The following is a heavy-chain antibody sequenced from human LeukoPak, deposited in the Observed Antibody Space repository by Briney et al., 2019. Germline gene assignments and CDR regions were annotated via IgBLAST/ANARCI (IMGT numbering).Heavy chain of an antibody. D-gene: IGHD3-16*01. Sequence: PGGSLRLSCVASGFAFSRSWMSWVRQAPGKGLEWVGNIQPDGSEQYPVDSVKGRFTISRDNSRNSLFLQMSSLRVEDTAVYYCASQSFARFDPWGQETLVTVSS. CDR1: GFAFSRSW. CDR2: IQPDGSEQ. J-gene: IGHJ5*02. CDR3: ASQSFARFDP. V-gene: IGHV3-7*01.